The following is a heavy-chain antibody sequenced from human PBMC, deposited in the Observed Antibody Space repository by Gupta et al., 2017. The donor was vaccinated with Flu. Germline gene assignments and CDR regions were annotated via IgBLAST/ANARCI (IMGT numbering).Heavy chain of an antibody. CDR3: AREGVAVAAYPFDY. D-gene: IGHD6-19*01. CDR1: Y. Sequence: YMNWVRQAPGKGLEWVGRSRNKPNGYMTEYAAAGEGRFTISRDDSKKSLYLQMNNLKDEDTVVYFCAREGVAVAAYPFDYWGQGTLVTVSS. V-gene: IGHV3-72*01. CDR2: SRNKPNGYMT. J-gene: IGHJ4*02.